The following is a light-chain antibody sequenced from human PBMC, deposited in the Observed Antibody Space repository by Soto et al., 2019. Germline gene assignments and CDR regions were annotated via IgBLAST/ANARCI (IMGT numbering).Light chain of an antibody. V-gene: IGKV1-5*01. J-gene: IGKJ1*01. Sequence: DIQMTQSPSTLSASVGDRVTITCRASQTITNRLAWYQQKPGKAPKVLIYDASNLESGVPSRFSGSGSGTEFILTISSLQPDDFATYWCQHYGGMWTFGQGTKVEI. CDR2: DAS. CDR1: QTITNR. CDR3: QHYGGMWT.